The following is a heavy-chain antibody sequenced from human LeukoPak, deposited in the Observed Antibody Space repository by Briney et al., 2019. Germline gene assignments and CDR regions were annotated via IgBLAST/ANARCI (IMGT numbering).Heavy chain of an antibody. Sequence: PSETLSLTCTVSGGSISSYYWSWIRQPPGKGLEWIGYIYYSGSTNYNPSLKSRVTISVDTPKNQFSLKLSSVTAADTAVYYCAREGLYNWFDPWGQGTLVTVSS. V-gene: IGHV4-59*01. CDR3: AREGLYNWFDP. J-gene: IGHJ5*02. D-gene: IGHD3-22*01. CDR1: GGSISSYY. CDR2: IYYSGST.